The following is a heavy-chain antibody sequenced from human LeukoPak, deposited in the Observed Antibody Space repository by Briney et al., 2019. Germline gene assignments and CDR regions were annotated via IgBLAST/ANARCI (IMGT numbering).Heavy chain of an antibody. V-gene: IGHV3-23*01. J-gene: IGHJ4*02. Sequence: GGTLRLSCAASGFNFSNYGMSWVRQAPGKGLEWVSVISGSGVSTYYADSVKGRFTISRDSFKNTLYLQMNSLRAEDTAVYYCAKGRIVGATSVDYWGQGTLVTVSS. CDR3: AKGRIVGATSVDY. CDR2: ISGSGVST. CDR1: GFNFSNYG. D-gene: IGHD1-26*01.